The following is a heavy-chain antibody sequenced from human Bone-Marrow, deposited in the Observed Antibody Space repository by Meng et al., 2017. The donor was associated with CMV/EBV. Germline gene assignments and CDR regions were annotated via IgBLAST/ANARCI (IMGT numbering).Heavy chain of an antibody. J-gene: IGHJ4*02. V-gene: IGHV1-69*02. D-gene: IGHD3-22*01. CDR3: AYYDDDY. Sequence: SVQVSCEASGGTFSSSTVSWVRQAPGQGLEWMRRIIPILGLANYAQKFQGRVTITADKSTSTAYMELSSLRSEDTAVYYCAYYDDDYWGQGTLVTVSS. CDR1: GGTFSSST. CDR2: IIPILGLA.